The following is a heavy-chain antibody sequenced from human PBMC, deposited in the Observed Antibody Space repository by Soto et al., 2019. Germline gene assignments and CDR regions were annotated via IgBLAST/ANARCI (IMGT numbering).Heavy chain of an antibody. D-gene: IGHD3-22*01. V-gene: IGHV3-30-3*01. CDR1: GFTFSSYA. Sequence: QVQLVESGGGVVQPGRSLRLSCAASGFTFSSYAMHWVRQAPGKGLEWVAVISYDGSNKYYADSVKGRFTISRDNSKNTLYLQMNSLRAEDTAVYYCARESTMIVVVTLYYGMDVWGQGTTVTVSS. J-gene: IGHJ6*02. CDR2: ISYDGSNK. CDR3: ARESTMIVVVTLYYGMDV.